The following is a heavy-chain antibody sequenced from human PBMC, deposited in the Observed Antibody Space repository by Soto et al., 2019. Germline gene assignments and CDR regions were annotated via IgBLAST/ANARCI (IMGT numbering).Heavy chain of an antibody. V-gene: IGHV3-15*07. Sequence: EVQLVESGGGLVKPGGSLRLSCAASGLSFHDAWMNWVRQAPGKGLEWVGRIKSKTDGETTDYAAPVKGRFSVSRDDSKNTLYLQMNSLKTEDTAVYYCTADLIGTYYSPYDYWGQGILVTVSS. CDR1: GLSFHDAW. CDR2: IKSKTDGETT. J-gene: IGHJ4*02. D-gene: IGHD3-10*01. CDR3: TADLIGTYYSPYDY.